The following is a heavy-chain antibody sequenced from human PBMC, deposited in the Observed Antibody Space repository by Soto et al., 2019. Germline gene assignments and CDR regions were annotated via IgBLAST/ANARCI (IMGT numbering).Heavy chain of an antibody. CDR2: IMPLFGTA. D-gene: IGHD1-26*01. J-gene: IGHJ4*02. CDR3: AKLNGEGYSGTDALDY. Sequence: QVQLVQSGAEVKKPGSSVKVSCKASGGTFNNYAISWVRQAPGQGLEWMGGIMPLFGTANYAQKFEGRATITAHKSTDTASKELSSRKSEDTAVYYCAKLNGEGYSGTDALDYWGQGTLVTVSS. V-gene: IGHV1-69*06. CDR1: GGTFNNYA.